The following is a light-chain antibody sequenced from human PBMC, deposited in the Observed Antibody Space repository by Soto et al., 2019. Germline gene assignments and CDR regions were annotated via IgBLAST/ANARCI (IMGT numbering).Light chain of an antibody. V-gene: IGLV1-51*01. J-gene: IGLJ2*01. CDR1: SSNIGGNS. CDR2: DDN. CDR3: ASWDDRLGAVI. Sequence: QSVLTQPPSVSAAPGQKVTISCSGSSSNIGGNSVSWYQQLPGTAPKLLIYDDNKRPSGIPERISGSKSGTSASLAISGLRSEDEAVYYCASWDDRLGAVIFGGGTKVTVL.